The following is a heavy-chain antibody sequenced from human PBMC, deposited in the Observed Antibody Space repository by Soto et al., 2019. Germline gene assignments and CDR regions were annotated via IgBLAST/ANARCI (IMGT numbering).Heavy chain of an antibody. CDR3: AKARYSIASCLDY. Sequence: EVQLLESGGGLVQPGGSLCLSCAASGFTFSSYAMSWVRQAPGKGLEWVSAISGSGGSTYYADSVKGRFTISRDNSKNTLYLQMNSLRAEYTAVYYCAKARYSIASCLDYWGQGTLVTVSS. CDR1: GFTFSSYA. D-gene: IGHD4-4*01. J-gene: IGHJ4*02. V-gene: IGHV3-23*01. CDR2: ISGSGGST.